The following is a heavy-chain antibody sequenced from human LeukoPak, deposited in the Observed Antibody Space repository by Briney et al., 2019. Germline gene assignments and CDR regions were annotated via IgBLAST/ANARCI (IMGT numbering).Heavy chain of an antibody. V-gene: IGHV1-69*13. J-gene: IGHJ4*02. CDR3: ARARYSGSYVRFDY. CDR1: GGTFSSYA. CDR2: IIPTFGTA. Sequence: SVKVSCKASGGTFSSYAISWVRQAPGQGLEWMGGIIPTFGTANYAQKFQGRVTIIADESTSTAYMELSSLRPEDTAVYYCARARYSGSYVRFDYWGQGTLVTVSS. D-gene: IGHD1-26*01.